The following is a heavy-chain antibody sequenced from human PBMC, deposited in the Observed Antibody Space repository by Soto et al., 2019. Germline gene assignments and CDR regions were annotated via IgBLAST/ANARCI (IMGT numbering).Heavy chain of an antibody. J-gene: IGHJ3*02. D-gene: IGHD3-22*01. V-gene: IGHV4-4*02. CDR1: GGSISSSNW. CDR3: ARDMKYYYDSSGYPARAFDI. Sequence: QVQLQESGPGLVKPSGTLSLTCAVSGGSISSSNWWSWVRQPPGKGLEWIGEIYHSGSTNYNPSLKSRVTISVDKSQNQFSLKLSSVPAADTAVYYCARDMKYYYDSSGYPARAFDIWGQGTMVTVSS. CDR2: IYHSGST.